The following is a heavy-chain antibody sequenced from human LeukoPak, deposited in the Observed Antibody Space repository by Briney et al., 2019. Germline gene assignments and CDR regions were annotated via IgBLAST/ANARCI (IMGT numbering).Heavy chain of an antibody. V-gene: IGHV4-4*07. Sequence: SETLSLTCTVSGDSIDGFYYCNWTRQSAGRGLEWIGRIHSTGSINYNPSLKSRVTMTVDMSNNRFSLKLDSVTAADTAVYYCARVYGSGSHAFDVWGQGTLVTVSS. D-gene: IGHD3-10*01. CDR3: ARVYGSGSHAFDV. CDR1: GDSIDGFYY. J-gene: IGHJ3*01. CDR2: IHSTGSI.